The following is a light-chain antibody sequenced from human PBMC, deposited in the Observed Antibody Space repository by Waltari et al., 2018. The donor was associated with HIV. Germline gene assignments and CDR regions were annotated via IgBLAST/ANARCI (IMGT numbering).Light chain of an antibody. Sequence: QSALTPPPSASGSPGQSVTLSCTGTNRDIGTYDYVSWYQQHPGKAPKLVISEVTKRPSGVSDRFSGSKSGNTAFLTVSGLQAEDEADYYCSSFANRDGFYVLFGGGTRLTVL. CDR1: NRDIGTYDY. CDR3: SSFANRDGFYVL. V-gene: IGLV2-8*01. CDR2: EVT. J-gene: IGLJ2*01.